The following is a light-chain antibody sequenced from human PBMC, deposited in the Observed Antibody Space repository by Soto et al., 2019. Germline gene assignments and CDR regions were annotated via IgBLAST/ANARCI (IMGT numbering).Light chain of an antibody. Sequence: DIVLTQSPLSRPVTPGEPASIACTSSQSLLHPNGYNSLDWFLQKPGQSPQLLIYLGSNRASGVPDRFSGSGSGRDLTLKISRVAAEDVGVFYCMQSLHNPYTFGQGTKLEIK. CDR2: LGS. CDR1: QSLLHPNGYNS. CDR3: MQSLHNPYT. V-gene: IGKV2-28*01. J-gene: IGKJ2*01.